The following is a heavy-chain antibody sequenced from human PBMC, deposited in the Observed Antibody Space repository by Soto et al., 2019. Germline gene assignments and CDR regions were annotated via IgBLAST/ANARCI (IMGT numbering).Heavy chain of an antibody. J-gene: IGHJ5*02. CDR2: INPNSGGT. D-gene: IGHD2-2*01. CDR3: ARDLERSDCSSTSCYRSVWFDP. Sequence: GASVKVSCKASGYTFTGYYMHWVRQAPGQGLEWMGWINPNSGGTNYAQKFQGWVTMTRDTSISTAYMELSRLRSDDTAVYYCARDLERSDCSSTSCYRSVWFDPWGQGTLVTVSS. CDR1: GYTFTGYY. V-gene: IGHV1-2*04.